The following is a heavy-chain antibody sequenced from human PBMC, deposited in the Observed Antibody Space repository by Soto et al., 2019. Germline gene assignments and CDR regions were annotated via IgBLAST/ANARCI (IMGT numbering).Heavy chain of an antibody. D-gene: IGHD6-13*01. V-gene: IGHV1-69*12. CDR1: GGTFSSYA. Sequence: QVQLVQSGAEVKKPGSSVKVSCKASGGTFSSYAISWVRQAPGQGLEWMGGIIPIFGTPNYAQKFQGRVTITADDATSTAYMEPSSLRSEDTAVDYCARSRKDYYYYGMDVWGQGTTVTVSS. CDR3: ARSRKDYYYYGMDV. J-gene: IGHJ6*02. CDR2: IIPIFGTP.